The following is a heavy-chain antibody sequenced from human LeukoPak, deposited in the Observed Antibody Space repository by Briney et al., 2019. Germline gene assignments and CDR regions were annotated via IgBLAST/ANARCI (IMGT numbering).Heavy chain of an antibody. Sequence: GASVKVSCKASGGTFSSYTISWVRQAPGQGLEWMGRIIPILGIANYAQKFQGRVTITADKSTSTAYMELSSLRSEDTAVYYCARAGYYYDSSGYCFDYWDQGTLVTVCS. J-gene: IGHJ4*02. V-gene: IGHV1-69*02. D-gene: IGHD3-22*01. CDR2: IIPILGIA. CDR3: ARAGYYYDSSGYCFDY. CDR1: GGTFSSYT.